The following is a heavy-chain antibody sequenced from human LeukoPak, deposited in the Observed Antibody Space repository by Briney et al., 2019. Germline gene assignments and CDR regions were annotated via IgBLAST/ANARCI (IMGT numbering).Heavy chain of an antibody. CDR3: ARGEYSSSSLWFDP. Sequence: KAGGSLRLSCAASGFTFSSYSMNWVRQAPGKGLEWVSSISSSSSYIYYADSVKGRFTISRDNAKNSLYLQMNSLRAEDTAVYYCARGEYSSSSLWFDPWGQGTLVTVSS. D-gene: IGHD6-6*01. J-gene: IGHJ5*02. CDR2: ISSSSSYI. CDR1: GFTFSSYS. V-gene: IGHV3-21*01.